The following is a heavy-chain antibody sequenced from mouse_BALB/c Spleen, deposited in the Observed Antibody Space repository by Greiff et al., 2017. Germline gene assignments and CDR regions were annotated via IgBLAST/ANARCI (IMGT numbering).Heavy chain of an antibody. CDR2: IWSGGST. V-gene: IGHV2-2*02. Sequence: VKLMESGPGLVQPSQSLSITCTVSGFSLTSYGVHWVRQSPGKGLEWLGVIWSGGSTDYNAAFISRLSISKDNSKSQVFFKMNSLQANDTAIYYCARGGSTVVAHFDYWGQGTTLTVSS. D-gene: IGHD1-1*01. CDR3: ARGGSTVVAHFDY. CDR1: GFSLTSYG. J-gene: IGHJ2*01.